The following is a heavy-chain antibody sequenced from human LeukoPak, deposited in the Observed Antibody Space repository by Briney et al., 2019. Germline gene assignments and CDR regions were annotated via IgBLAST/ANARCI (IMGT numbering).Heavy chain of an antibody. Sequence: NPGGSLRLSCAASGFTFSSYEMNWVRQAPGKGLEWVSYISSSGSTIYYADSVKGRFTISRDNAKNSLYLQMNSLRAEDTAVYYCAREGDSSGYYRQYHFDYWGQGTLVTVSS. V-gene: IGHV3-48*03. CDR3: AREGDSSGYYRQYHFDY. CDR1: GFTFSSYE. D-gene: IGHD3-22*01. CDR2: ISSSGSTI. J-gene: IGHJ4*02.